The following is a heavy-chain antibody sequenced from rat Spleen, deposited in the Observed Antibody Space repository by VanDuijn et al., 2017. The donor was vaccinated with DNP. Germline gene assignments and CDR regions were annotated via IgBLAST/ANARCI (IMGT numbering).Heavy chain of an antibody. J-gene: IGHJ2*01. V-gene: IGHV5-19*01. CDR3: TREDWVLDY. CDR1: GFTFSNYG. Sequence: EVQLVESGGGLVQPGRSLKLSCAASGFTFSNYGMHWIRQAPGKGLEWVASISNTGDNTYYSDSVKGRFTISRDNAKSTLYLQMDGLRSEDTATYYCTREDWVLDYWGQGVMVTVSS. CDR2: ISNTGDNT. D-gene: IGHD5-1*01.